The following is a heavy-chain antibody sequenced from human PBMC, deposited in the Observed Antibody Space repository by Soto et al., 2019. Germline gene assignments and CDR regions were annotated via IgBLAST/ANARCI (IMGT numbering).Heavy chain of an antibody. D-gene: IGHD3-3*01. V-gene: IGHV3-74*01. CDR1: GFTFSSYW. Sequence: GGSLRLSCAASGFTFSSYWMHWVRQAPGKGLVWVSRINSDGSSTSYADSVKGRFTISRDNAKNTLYLQMNSLRAEDTAVYYCARDLNYDFWSGYYFGVRGHYYYGMDVWGQGPMVTVSS. J-gene: IGHJ6*02. CDR3: ARDLNYDFWSGYYFGVRGHYYYGMDV. CDR2: INSDGSST.